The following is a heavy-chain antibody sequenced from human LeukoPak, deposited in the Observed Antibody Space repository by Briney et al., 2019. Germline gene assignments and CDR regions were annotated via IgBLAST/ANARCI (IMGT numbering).Heavy chain of an antibody. D-gene: IGHD3-22*01. CDR3: ARDGQSWSYYDSSGFDAFDI. J-gene: IGHJ3*02. V-gene: IGHV1-2*06. Sequence: ASVKISCKASAYTFTNYYIHWVRRAPGQGLEWMGRINTNIGGTDYAQEFQGRVTMTRDSSISTAYMDLSRLTSDDTAVYYCARDGQSWSYYDSSGFDAFDIWGQGTMVTVSS. CDR1: AYTFTNYY. CDR2: INTNIGGT.